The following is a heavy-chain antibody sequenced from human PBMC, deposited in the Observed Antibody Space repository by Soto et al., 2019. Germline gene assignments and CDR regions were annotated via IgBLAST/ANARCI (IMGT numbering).Heavy chain of an antibody. V-gene: IGHV4-59*01. CDR3: ARKYGGSFYF. J-gene: IGHJ4*02. CDR2: IYYSGST. CDR1: GGSISSDY. D-gene: IGHD4-17*01. Sequence: SETLSLTCTVSGGSISSDYWSWIRQPPGKGLEWIGYIYYSGSTNYNPSLKSRVTISVDTSKNQFSLKLSSVTAADTAVYYCARKYGGSFYFCGKGTLGTLS.